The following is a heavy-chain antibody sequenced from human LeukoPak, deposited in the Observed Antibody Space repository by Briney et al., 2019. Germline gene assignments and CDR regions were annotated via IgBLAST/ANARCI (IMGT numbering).Heavy chain of an antibody. V-gene: IGHV4-59*12. J-gene: IGHJ6*03. Sequence: SETLSLTCTVSGGSISSYYWSWIRQPPGKGLEWIGYIYYSGSTNYNPSLTSRVTISVDTSKNQFSLNLTSVTAADTAVYYCARIAGGLYFYYYYMDVWGKGTTVTVSS. CDR1: GGSISSYY. CDR2: IYYSGST. CDR3: ARIAGGLYFYYYYMDV. D-gene: IGHD3-16*01.